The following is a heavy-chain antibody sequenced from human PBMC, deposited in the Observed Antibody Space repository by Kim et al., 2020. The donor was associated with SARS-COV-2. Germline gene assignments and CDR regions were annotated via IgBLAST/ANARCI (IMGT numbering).Heavy chain of an antibody. Sequence: TTDYAAPVKGRLTIARDESKNTLYLQMNRLKTEDTAVYYCTTAGHWYFDLWGRGTLVTVSS. CDR3: TTAGHWYFDL. V-gene: IGHV3-15*01. J-gene: IGHJ2*01. CDR2: TT.